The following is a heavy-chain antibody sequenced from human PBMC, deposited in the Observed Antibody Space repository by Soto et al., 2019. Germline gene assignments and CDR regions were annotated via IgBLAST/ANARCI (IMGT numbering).Heavy chain of an antibody. CDR2: ISAYNGNT. CDR1: GYTFTSYG. CDR3: ARGGPGYYYGSGGGMDV. D-gene: IGHD3-10*01. V-gene: IGHV1-18*01. J-gene: IGHJ6*02. Sequence: QVQLVQSGAEVKKPGASVKVSCKASGYTFTSYGISWVRQAPGQGLEWMGWISAYNGNTNYAQKLQGRVTMTTDTSTSTAYMELRSRRSDDTPVYYCARGGPGYYYGSGGGMDVWGQGTTVTVSS.